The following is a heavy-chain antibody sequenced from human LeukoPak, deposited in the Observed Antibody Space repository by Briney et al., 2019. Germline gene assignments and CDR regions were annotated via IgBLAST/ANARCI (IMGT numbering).Heavy chain of an antibody. CDR3: ARLCSFRWGFHDWFGP. D-gene: IGHD2-15*01. CDR1: GYTFTSYA. V-gene: IGHV1-18*01. J-gene: IGHJ5*02. Sequence: ASVKVSCKASGYTFTSYAISWVRQAPGQGLECMGWISADNGNTDYAQSFQGRVTMTTHTSTNTAYMELMSLRSDDTAVYYCARLCSFRWGFHDWFGPVGQGTLVTVSS. CDR2: ISADNGNT.